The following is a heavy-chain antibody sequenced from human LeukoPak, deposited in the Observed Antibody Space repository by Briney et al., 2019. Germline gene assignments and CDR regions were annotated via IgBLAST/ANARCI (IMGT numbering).Heavy chain of an antibody. CDR2: INTDGTVT. Sequence: GGSLRLSCAASAFTFSKYWMLWARHAPGKGLESVSRINTDGTVTTYADSVKGRFTVSRDNADNTMFLQMNSVRDEDTAAYYCATKQWLAPPPDSWGQGTPVTVSS. CDR1: AFTFSKYW. J-gene: IGHJ4*02. V-gene: IGHV3-74*01. CDR3: ATKQWLAPPPDS. D-gene: IGHD6-19*01.